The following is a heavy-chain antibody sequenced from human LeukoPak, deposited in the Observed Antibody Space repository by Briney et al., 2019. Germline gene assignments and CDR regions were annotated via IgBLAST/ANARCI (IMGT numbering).Heavy chain of an antibody. V-gene: IGHV3-30-3*01. Sequence: PGGSLRLSCAASGFTFSSYAMHWVRQAPGKGLGWVAVISHDGSNKYYADSVKGRFTISRDNSKNTLYLQMNSLRAEDTAVYYCARDQFGELVVCTFHIWGQGTMVTVSS. CDR2: ISHDGSNK. CDR3: ARDQFGELVVCTFHI. CDR1: GFTFSSYA. J-gene: IGHJ3*02. D-gene: IGHD3-10*01.